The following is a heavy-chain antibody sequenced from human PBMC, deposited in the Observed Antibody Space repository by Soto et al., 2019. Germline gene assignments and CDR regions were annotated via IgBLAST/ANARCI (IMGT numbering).Heavy chain of an antibody. J-gene: IGHJ4*02. CDR3: ARDLKPNPDIAENHEDY. CDR2: IIPIFGTA. Sequence: ASVKVSCKASGGTFSSYAISWVRQAPGQGLEWMGGIIPIFGTANYAQKFQGRVTITADESTSTAYMELSSLRSEDTAVYYCARDLKPNPDIAENHEDYWGQGTLVTVSS. D-gene: IGHD5-12*01. CDR1: GGTFSSYA. V-gene: IGHV1-69*13.